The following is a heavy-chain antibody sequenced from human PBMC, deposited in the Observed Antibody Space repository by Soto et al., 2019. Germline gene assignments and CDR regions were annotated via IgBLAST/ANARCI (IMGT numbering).Heavy chain of an antibody. CDR3: ARGLIVWFGELSRRGGYYYYMDV. Sequence: QVQLQQWGAGLLKPSETLSLTCAVYGGSFSGYQWSWIRQTPGKGLEWIGEINDSGNINYNPSLKSRVTILVDTAKKQISLTVSSVTAADTAVYYCARGLIVWFGELSRRGGYYYYMDVWGKGTPVTV. CDR2: INDSGNI. CDR1: GGSFSGYQ. V-gene: IGHV4-34*01. D-gene: IGHD3-10*01. J-gene: IGHJ6*03.